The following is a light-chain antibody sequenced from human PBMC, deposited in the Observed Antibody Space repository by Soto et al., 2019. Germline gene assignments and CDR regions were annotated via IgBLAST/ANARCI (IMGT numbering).Light chain of an antibody. CDR1: QSVSSH. J-gene: IGKJ1*01. V-gene: IGKV3-15*01. CDR3: QQFGDWPS. Sequence: EIRMTQSPAIPSLSPGESATLSCRASQSVSSHVVWYQQKPGQAPRLLISDSSTRATGIPARFIGSGSGTEFTLTIRSMKSDDSAIYYCQQFGDWPSFGLGTKVDIK. CDR2: DSS.